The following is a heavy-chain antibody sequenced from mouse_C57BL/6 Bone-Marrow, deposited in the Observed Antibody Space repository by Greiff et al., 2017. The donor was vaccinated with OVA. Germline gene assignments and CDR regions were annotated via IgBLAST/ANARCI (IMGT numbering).Heavy chain of an antibody. CDR3: ARDGSSYYYAMDY. Sequence: QVQLQQPGAELVMPGASVKLSCKASGYTFTSYWMHWVKQRPGQGLEWIGEIDPSDSYTNYNQKFKGKSTLTVDKSSSTAYMQLSSLTSKDSAVYYCARDGSSYYYAMDYWGQGTSVTVSS. CDR1: GYTFTSYW. CDR2: IDPSDSYT. V-gene: IGHV1-69*01. D-gene: IGHD1-1*01. J-gene: IGHJ4*01.